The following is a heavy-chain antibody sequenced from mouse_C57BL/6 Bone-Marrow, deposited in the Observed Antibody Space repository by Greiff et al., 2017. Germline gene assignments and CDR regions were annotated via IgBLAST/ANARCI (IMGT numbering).Heavy chain of an antibody. CDR3: ARRIYYGNYGGFAY. CDR2: INPNYGTT. Sequence: EVQLQQSGPELVQPGASVKISCKASGYSFTDYNMNWVKQSNGKSLEWIGVINPNYGTTSYNQKFKGKATLTVDQSSSTAYMQLNSLTSEDSAVYNCARRIYYGNYGGFAYWGQGTLVTVSA. J-gene: IGHJ3*01. CDR1: GYSFTDYN. D-gene: IGHD2-1*01. V-gene: IGHV1-39*01.